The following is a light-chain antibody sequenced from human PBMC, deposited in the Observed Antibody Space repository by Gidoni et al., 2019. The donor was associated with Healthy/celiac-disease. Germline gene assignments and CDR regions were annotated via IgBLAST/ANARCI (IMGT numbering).Light chain of an antibody. CDR2: YKSDSDK. J-gene: IGLJ3*02. V-gene: IGLV5-45*03. Sequence: QAVLTQTSSLSASPGASARLTCTLRSGINVGTYRIYWYQQKPGSPPQYLLRYKSDSDKQPGSGVPSRFSGSKDASANAGILLISGLQSDDEADYYCMIWHSSAWVFGGGTKLTVL. CDR3: MIWHSSAWV. CDR1: SGINVGTYR.